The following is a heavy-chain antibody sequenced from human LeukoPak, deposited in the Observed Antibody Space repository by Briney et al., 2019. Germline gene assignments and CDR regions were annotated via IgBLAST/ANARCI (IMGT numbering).Heavy chain of an antibody. J-gene: IGHJ6*03. Sequence: ASVNVSFKASGYTFTIYGISWVRQAPGQGLEWMGWISAYNGYTDYAQKLQGRVTMTTDTSTSTAYMELRSLRSDDTAVYYCATCTSTSCYVLNYYYLDVWGKGTTVTVSS. CDR3: ATCTSTSCYVLNYYYLDV. V-gene: IGHV1-18*01. D-gene: IGHD2-2*01. CDR1: GYTFTIYG. CDR2: ISAYNGYT.